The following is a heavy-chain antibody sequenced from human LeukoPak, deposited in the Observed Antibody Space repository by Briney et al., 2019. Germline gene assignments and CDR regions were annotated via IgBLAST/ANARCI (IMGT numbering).Heavy chain of an antibody. CDR3: AGAAEMNNAFDL. Sequence: SETLSLTCAVSGGSISNDNWWSWVRQSPGKGLEWIGYIYYSGGIYYNPSLKSRVTMSVDTSKNQFSLRLSSVTAVDTAVYYSAGAAEMNNAFDLWGQGRMVTVSS. V-gene: IGHV4-28*05. D-gene: IGHD2-15*01. CDR2: IYYSGGI. J-gene: IGHJ3*01. CDR1: GGSISNDNW.